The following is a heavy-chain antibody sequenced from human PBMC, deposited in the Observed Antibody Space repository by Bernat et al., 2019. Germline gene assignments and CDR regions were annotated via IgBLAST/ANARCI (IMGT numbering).Heavy chain of an antibody. D-gene: IGHD6-13*01. CDR3: ARDEAGSFDY. CDR2: ISSSSSYI. Sequence: EVQLLESGGGLVQPGGSLRLSCAASGFTFSSYDMSWVRQAPGKGLEWVSSISSSSSYIYYADSVKGRFTISRDNAKNSLYLQMNSLRAEDTAVYYCARDEAGSFDYWGQGTLVTVSS. CDR1: GFTFSSYD. J-gene: IGHJ4*02. V-gene: IGHV3-21*01.